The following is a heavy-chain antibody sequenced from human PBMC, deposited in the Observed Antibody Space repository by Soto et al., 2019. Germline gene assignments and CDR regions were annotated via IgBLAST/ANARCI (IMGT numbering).Heavy chain of an antibody. CDR3: ACSSTSLDY. J-gene: IGHJ4*02. CDR2: ISGSGRNT. CDR1: GFTFSSNG. Sequence: EVQVLESGGGLAQPGGSLRLSCATSGFTFSSNGMSWVRQAPGKGLDWVSGISGSGRNTYYADSVKGRFTISRDNSKNTLFLQMNSLRAEDTAVYYCACSSTSLDYWGQGTLVTVSS. V-gene: IGHV3-23*01. D-gene: IGHD2-2*01.